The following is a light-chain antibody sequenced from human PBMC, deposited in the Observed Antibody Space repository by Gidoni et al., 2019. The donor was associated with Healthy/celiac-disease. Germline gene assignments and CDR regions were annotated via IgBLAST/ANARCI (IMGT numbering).Light chain of an antibody. CDR3: CSYAGSSTPVV. Sequence: QSALTQPASVSGSPGQSITISCTATSSDVGSYNLVSWYQQHPGKAPKLMIYEGSKRPSGVSNRFSGSKSGNTASLTSSGLQAEDEADYYCCSYAGSSTPVVFGGGTKLTVL. V-gene: IGLV2-23*01. CDR1: SSDVGSYNL. CDR2: EGS. J-gene: IGLJ2*01.